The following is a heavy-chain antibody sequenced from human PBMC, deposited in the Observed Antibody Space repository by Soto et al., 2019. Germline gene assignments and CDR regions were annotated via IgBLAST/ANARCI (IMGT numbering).Heavy chain of an antibody. J-gene: IGHJ4*02. Sequence: EVQLAESGGGLVQPGGSLRLSCAVAGFTLSDHDMDWVRQSPGKGLEWVGRSKRKVESYTKEFAASVKGRFTISRHDSENSLSLQMDSLNTEDTVVYYCLAFLSGRPYWGPGTLVTVSS. D-gene: IGHD3-10*01. V-gene: IGHV3-72*01. CDR3: LAFLSGRPY. CDR2: SKRKVESYTK. CDR1: GFTLSDHD.